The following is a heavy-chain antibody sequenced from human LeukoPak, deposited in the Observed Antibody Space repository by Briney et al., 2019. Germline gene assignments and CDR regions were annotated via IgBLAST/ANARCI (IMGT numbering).Heavy chain of an antibody. CDR3: AITLSSSSVGGG. J-gene: IGHJ4*02. CDR2: ISGTGNTI. V-gene: IGHV3-23*01. D-gene: IGHD6-13*01. Sequence: PGGSLRLSCAASGSTFSTYALSWVRQAPGKGLEWVSAISGTGNTIYYADSVKGRFTVSRDNSKNTLSLQMNSLRAEDTAVYYCAITLSSSSVGGGWGQGTLVTVSS. CDR1: GSTFSTYA.